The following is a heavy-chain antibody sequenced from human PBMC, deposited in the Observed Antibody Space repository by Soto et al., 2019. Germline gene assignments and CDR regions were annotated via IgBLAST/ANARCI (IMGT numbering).Heavy chain of an antibody. D-gene: IGHD1-26*01. Sequence: GSLRLSCAASGFSFSIYGMYWVRQAPGKGLKWVAAISYDGSYKYYADSVKGRFTISRDNSKNTLFLQMNSLRAEDTAVYYCAKPYSGSPPKNFDYWGQGTLVTVSS. CDR3: AKPYSGSPPKNFDY. J-gene: IGHJ4*02. CDR2: ISYDGSYK. V-gene: IGHV3-30*18. CDR1: GFSFSIYG.